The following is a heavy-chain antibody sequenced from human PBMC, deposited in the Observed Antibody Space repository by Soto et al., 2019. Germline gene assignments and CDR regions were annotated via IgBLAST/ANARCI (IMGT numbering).Heavy chain of an antibody. Sequence: EVQLVESGGGLVKPGGSLRLSCAASGFIFSNAWMSWVRQAPGKGLEWVGRIKSKTDGGTTDYAAPVKGRFTISRDDSKNTLYLQMNSLKTEDTAVYYCTTAPYYDFWSGIAWGQGTLVTVSS. CDR2: IKSKTDGGTT. D-gene: IGHD3-3*01. CDR3: TTAPYYDFWSGIA. CDR1: GFIFSNAW. J-gene: IGHJ4*02. V-gene: IGHV3-15*01.